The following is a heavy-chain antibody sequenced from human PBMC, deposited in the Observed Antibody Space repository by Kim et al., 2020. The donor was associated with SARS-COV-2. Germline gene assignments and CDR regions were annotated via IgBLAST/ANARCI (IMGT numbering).Heavy chain of an antibody. V-gene: IGHV3-30*04. D-gene: IGHD3-3*01. Sequence: GGSLRLSCAASGFTFSSYAMHWVRQAPGKGLEWVAVISYDGSNKYYVDSVKGRFTISRDNSKNTLYLQMNSLRAEDTAVYYCARAERGRITIITPPGYFDYWGQGTLVTVSS. CDR1: GFTFSSYA. CDR3: ARAERGRITIITPPGYFDY. J-gene: IGHJ4*02. CDR2: ISYDGSNK.